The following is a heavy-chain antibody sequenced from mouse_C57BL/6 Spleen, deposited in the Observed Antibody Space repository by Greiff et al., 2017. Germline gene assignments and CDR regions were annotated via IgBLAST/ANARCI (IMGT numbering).Heavy chain of an antibody. V-gene: IGHV1-69*01. J-gene: IGHJ2*01. CDR1: GYTFTSYW. D-gene: IGHD4-1*01. CDR3: AREAGTSYFDC. Sequence: QVQLQQPGAELVMPGASVKLSCKASGYTFTSYWMHWVKQRPGQGLEWIGEIDPSDSYTNYNQKFKGKSTLTVDKSSSTAYMQLSSLTSEDSAVYYCAREAGTSYFDCWGQSTTLAVS. CDR2: IDPSDSYT.